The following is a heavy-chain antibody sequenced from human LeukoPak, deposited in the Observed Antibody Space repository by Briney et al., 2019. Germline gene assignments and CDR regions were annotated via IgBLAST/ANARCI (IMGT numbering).Heavy chain of an antibody. CDR1: GYSISSGYY. CDR3: ASQTTVTIDAFDI. CDR2: IYHSGST. J-gene: IGHJ3*02. V-gene: IGHV4-38-2*02. D-gene: IGHD4-17*01. Sequence: SETLSLTCTVSGYSISSGYYWGWIRQPPGKGLEWIGSIYHSGSTYYNPSLKSRVTISVDTSKNQFSLKLSSVTAADTAVYYCASQTTVTIDAFDIWGQGTMVTVSS.